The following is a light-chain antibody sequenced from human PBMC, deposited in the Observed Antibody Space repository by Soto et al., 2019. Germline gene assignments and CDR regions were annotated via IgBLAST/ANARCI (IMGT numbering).Light chain of an antibody. CDR2: GAS. CDR1: QSVSSN. V-gene: IGKV3-15*01. J-gene: IGKJ2*01. CDR3: QQYNNWPRT. Sequence: EIVMTRSPATLSVSPGERATLSCRATQSVSSNLAWYQQKPGQAPRLLIYGASTRATGIPARFSGSGSGTEFTLTISSLRSEDFAVYHCQQYNNWPRTFGQGTKLEIK.